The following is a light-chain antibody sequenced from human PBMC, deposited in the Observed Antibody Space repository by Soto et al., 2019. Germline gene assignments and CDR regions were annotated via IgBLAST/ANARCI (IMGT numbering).Light chain of an antibody. J-gene: IGLJ3*02. CDR1: SSNIGAGYN. Sequence: QSVLTQPPSVSGAPGQRVTISCTGSSSNIGAGYNVHWYQQVPGTAPKLLIYGDSNRPSGVPDRFSGSKCGTSAFLAITGLQAADEADYYCQSYGSRLSGWLFGGGTKVTVL. CDR3: QSYGSRLSGWL. CDR2: GDS. V-gene: IGLV1-40*01.